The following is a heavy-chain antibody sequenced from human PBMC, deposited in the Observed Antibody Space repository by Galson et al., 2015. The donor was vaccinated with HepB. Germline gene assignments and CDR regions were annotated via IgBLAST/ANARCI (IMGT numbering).Heavy chain of an antibody. CDR1: GDSVTSNSAA. D-gene: IGHD1-26*01. Sequence: CAISGDSVTSNSAAWTWIRLSPSRGLEWLGRTYYRSKWYSEYAVSVTSRISFNPDTSKNQFSLQLNSVIPEDTAVYYCVREHGSCYGYWGQGTLVTVSS. CDR3: VREHGSCYGY. V-gene: IGHV6-1*01. CDR2: TYYRSKWYS. J-gene: IGHJ4*02.